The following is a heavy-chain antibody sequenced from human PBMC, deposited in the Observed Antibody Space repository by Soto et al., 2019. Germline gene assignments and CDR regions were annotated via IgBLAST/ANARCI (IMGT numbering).Heavy chain of an antibody. V-gene: IGHV3-23*01. D-gene: IGHD3-3*01. CDR3: AKDHRILRFLEWLFPMDV. Sequence: GGSLRLSCAASGFTFSSYAMSWVRQAPGKGLEWVSAISGSGGSTYYAASVKGRFTISRDNSKNTLYLQMNSLRAEDTAVYYCAKDHRILRFLEWLFPMDVWGQGTTVTVSS. CDR1: GFTFSSYA. CDR2: ISGSGGST. J-gene: IGHJ6*02.